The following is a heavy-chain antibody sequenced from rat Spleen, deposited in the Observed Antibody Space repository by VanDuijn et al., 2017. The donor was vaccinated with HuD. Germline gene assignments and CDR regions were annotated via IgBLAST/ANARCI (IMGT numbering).Heavy chain of an antibody. CDR1: GFTFYNYW. CDR3: TREDWVVDA. CDR2: ITNSGTGA. Sequence: EVQLVESGGGLVQPGRSLKLSCVASGFTFYNYWMTWIRQAPGKGLEWVASITNSGTGAFYVDSVKGRFTISRDNTRSTLYLQMISLRSEDTATYYCTREDWVVDAWGQGVMVTVSS. V-gene: IGHV5-31*01. D-gene: IGHD1-6*01. J-gene: IGHJ2*01.